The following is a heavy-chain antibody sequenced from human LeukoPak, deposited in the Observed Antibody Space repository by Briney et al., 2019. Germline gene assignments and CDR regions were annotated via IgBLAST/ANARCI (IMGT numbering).Heavy chain of an antibody. CDR2: IYPGDSDT. Sequence: GESLKISCKGSGYSFTSYWNGWGRQMPGKGLEWMGIIYPGDSDTRYSPSFQGQVTMSADKSISTAYLQWSSLKASDTAMYYCAINEDSSGLGDYWGQGTLVTVSS. V-gene: IGHV5-51*01. CDR1: GYSFTSYW. D-gene: IGHD6-19*01. J-gene: IGHJ4*02. CDR3: AINEDSSGLGDY.